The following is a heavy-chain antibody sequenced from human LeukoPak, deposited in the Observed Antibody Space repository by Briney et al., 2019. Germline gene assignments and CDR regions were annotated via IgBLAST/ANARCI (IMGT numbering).Heavy chain of an antibody. D-gene: IGHD3-3*01. CDR2: IYYSGST. CDR3: ARAPYYDFWSGYYSPPPFDY. Sequence: SETLSLTCTVSGGSISSGGYYWSWIRQHPGKGLEWIGYIYYSGSTYYNPSLKRRVTISVDTSKNQFSLKLSSVPAADTAVYYCARAPYYDFWSGYYSPPPFDYWGQGTLVTVSS. CDR1: GGSISSGGYY. J-gene: IGHJ4*02. V-gene: IGHV4-31*03.